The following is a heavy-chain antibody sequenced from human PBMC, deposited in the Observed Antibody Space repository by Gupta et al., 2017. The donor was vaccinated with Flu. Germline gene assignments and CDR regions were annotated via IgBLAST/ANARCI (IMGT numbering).Heavy chain of an antibody. CDR1: GGTFSSYA. CDR3: ASPYCSSTSCDKDSNYYYMDV. Sequence: QVQLVQSGAEVKKPGSSVKVSCKASGGTFSSYAISWVRQAPGQGLEWMGGIIPIFGTANYAQKFQGRVTITADESTSTAYMELSSLRSEDTAVYYCASPYCSSTSCDKDSNYYYMDVWGKGTTVTVSS. CDR2: IIPIFGTA. J-gene: IGHJ6*03. V-gene: IGHV1-69*01. D-gene: IGHD2-2*02.